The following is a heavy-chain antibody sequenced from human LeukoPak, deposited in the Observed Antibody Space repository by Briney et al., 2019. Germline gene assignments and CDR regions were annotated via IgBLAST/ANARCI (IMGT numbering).Heavy chain of an antibody. V-gene: IGHV4-59*11. Sequence: SETLSLTCTVSGASISSHYWSWIRQPPGKGLEWIGNIDDIGSANYNPSLKSRVTISRDTSKNQFSLRLSSVTAADTAVYYCARTYYFASGSYYDEWGFGFWGQGTLVTVSS. D-gene: IGHD3-10*01. J-gene: IGHJ4*02. CDR2: IDDIGSA. CDR1: GASISSHY. CDR3: ARTYYFASGSYYDEWGFGF.